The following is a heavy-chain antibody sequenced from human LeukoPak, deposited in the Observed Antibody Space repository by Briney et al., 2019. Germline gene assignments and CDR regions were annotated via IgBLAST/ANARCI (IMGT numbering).Heavy chain of an antibody. CDR2: IIPIFGTA. D-gene: IGHD2-15*01. CDR3: ARGSRRNCSGGSCRYYYYGMDV. CDR1: GGTFSSYA. J-gene: IGHJ6*02. V-gene: IGHV1-69*01. Sequence: EASVKVSCKASGGTFSSYAISWVRQAPGQGLEWMGGIIPIFGTANYAQKFQGRVTITADESTSTAYMELSSLRSEDTAVYYCARGSRRNCSGGSCRYYYYGMDVWGQGTTVTVSS.